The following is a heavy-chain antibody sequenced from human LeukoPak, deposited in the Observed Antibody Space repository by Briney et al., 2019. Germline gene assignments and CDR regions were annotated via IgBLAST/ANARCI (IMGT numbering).Heavy chain of an antibody. Sequence: GGLLRLSCAASGFTVNRNEVNWVRQAPGKGLECVSVIYSGGNTYYADSVKGRFTISRDNSKNTLYLQMNSLRAEDTAVYYCARKTDSGGQGDYWGPGTLVTVSS. J-gene: IGHJ4*02. CDR3: ARKTDSGGQGDY. CDR2: IYSGGNT. D-gene: IGHD3-22*01. V-gene: IGHV3-66*01. CDR1: GFTVNRNE.